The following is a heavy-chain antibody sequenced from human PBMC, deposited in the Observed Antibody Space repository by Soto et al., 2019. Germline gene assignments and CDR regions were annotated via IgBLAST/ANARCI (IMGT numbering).Heavy chain of an antibody. Sequence: QVLLVESGGGVVQPGRSLRLSCVVSGFTFSTYGIHWVRQAPGKGLEWVAFISYDGNTKYYADSVRGRFTISRDNSRNALFLQMNSLRSEDTAVYSCAIDLSAYNTYETLDHWVQGTLVTVSS. J-gene: IGHJ4*02. D-gene: IGHD3-3*01. CDR2: ISYDGNTK. CDR1: GFTFSTYG. V-gene: IGHV3-30-3*01. CDR3: AIDLSAYNTYETLDH.